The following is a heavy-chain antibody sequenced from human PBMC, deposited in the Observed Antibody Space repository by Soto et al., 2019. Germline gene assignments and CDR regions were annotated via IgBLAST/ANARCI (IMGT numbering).Heavy chain of an antibody. D-gene: IGHD3-10*01. Sequence: SVKVSCKASGGTFSSYAISWVRQAPGQGLEWMGGIIPIFGTANYAQKFQGRVTITADKSTSTAYMELSSLRSEDTAVYYCARDRSSYYGSGSYYKRGYYYYGMDVWGQGTTVTVSS. V-gene: IGHV1-69*06. CDR2: IIPIFGTA. J-gene: IGHJ6*02. CDR3: ARDRSSYYGSGSYYKRGYYYYGMDV. CDR1: GGTFSSYA.